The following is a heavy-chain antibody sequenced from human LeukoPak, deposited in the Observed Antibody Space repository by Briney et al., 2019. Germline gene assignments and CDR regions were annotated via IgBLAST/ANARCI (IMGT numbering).Heavy chain of an antibody. CDR1: GFTFSTYF. J-gene: IGHJ3*02. D-gene: IGHD2-21*01. CDR2: IASDGSHT. V-gene: IGHV3-30-3*01. CDR3: ARQRQDTILHSGAFDI. Sequence: GRSLRLSCAASGFTFSTYFMHWVRQPPGKGLEWVADIASDGSHTFYVESMNGRFTISKDNSKNTLYLQMNSLRAEDTAVYFCARQRQDTILHSGAFDIWGQGTMVTVSS.